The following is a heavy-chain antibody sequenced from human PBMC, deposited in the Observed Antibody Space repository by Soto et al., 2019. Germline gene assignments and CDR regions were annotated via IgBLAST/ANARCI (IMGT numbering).Heavy chain of an antibody. J-gene: IGHJ6*02. CDR2: IYYSGST. CDR3: ARQNYGDWYYGMDV. D-gene: IGHD4-17*01. CDR1: GGSISSSSYY. Sequence: KPSETLSLTCTVSGGSISSSSYYWGWIRQPPGKGLEWIGSIYYSGSTYYNPSLKSRVTISVDTSKNQFSLKLSSVTAADTAVYYCARQNYGDWYYGMDVWGQGTTVTVSS. V-gene: IGHV4-39*01.